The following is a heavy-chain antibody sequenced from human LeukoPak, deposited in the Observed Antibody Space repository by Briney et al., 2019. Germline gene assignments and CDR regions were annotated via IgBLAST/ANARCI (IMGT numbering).Heavy chain of an antibody. Sequence: SETLSLTCAVYGGSFSGYYWSWIRQPPGKGLEWIGEINHSGSTNYNPSLKSRVTISVDTSKNQFSLKLSSVTAADTAVYYCARWDYDSSGYWYYFDYWGQGTLISVSS. D-gene: IGHD3-22*01. CDR1: GGSFSGYY. J-gene: IGHJ4*02. CDR2: INHSGST. CDR3: ARWDYDSSGYWYYFDY. V-gene: IGHV4-34*01.